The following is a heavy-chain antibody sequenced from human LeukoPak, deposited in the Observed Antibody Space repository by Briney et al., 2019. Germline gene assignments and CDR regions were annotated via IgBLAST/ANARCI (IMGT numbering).Heavy chain of an antibody. V-gene: IGHV3-7*01. CDR3: ASVRGSFDY. Sequence: GGSLRLSCAASGFTFGSYWMSWVRQAPGKGLEWVANIKQDGSEKYYVDSVKGRFTISRDNAKNSLYLQMNSLRAEDTAVYYCASVRGSFDYWGQGTLVTVSS. CDR2: IKQDGSEK. J-gene: IGHJ4*02. CDR1: GFTFGSYW. D-gene: IGHD2-15*01.